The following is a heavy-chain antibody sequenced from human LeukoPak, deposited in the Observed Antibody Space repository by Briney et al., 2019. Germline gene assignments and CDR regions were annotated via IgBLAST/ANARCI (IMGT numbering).Heavy chain of an antibody. V-gene: IGHV3-30*18. CDR1: GFTFSSYG. CDR2: ISYDGSNK. D-gene: IGHD2-15*01. Sequence: GGSLRLSCAASGFTFSSYGMHWIRQAPGKGLERVAVISYDGSNKYYADSVKGRFTISRDNSKNTLYLQMNSLRAEDTAVYYCAKDRLRYCSGGSCYYFDYWGQGTLVTVSS. J-gene: IGHJ4*02. CDR3: AKDRLRYCSGGSCYYFDY.